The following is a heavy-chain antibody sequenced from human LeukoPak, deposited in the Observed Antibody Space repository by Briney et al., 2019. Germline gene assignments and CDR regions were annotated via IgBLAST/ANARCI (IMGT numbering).Heavy chain of an antibody. CDR3: ASWIIGVAAHYHYNGMDV. CDR1: GFTFSSYN. Sequence: GGSLRLSCEASGFTFSSYNMNWVRQAPGKGLEWVSSINSRSNYKYYADSVKGRFTISRDNAKNSLFLQMSSLTDEDSGVYYCASWIIGVAAHYHYNGMDVWGQGTTVIVSS. CDR2: INSRSNYK. V-gene: IGHV3-21*01. J-gene: IGHJ6*02. D-gene: IGHD2-15*01.